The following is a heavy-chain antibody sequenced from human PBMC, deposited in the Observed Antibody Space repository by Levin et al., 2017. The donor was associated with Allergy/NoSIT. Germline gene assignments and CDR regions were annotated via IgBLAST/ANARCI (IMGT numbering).Heavy chain of an antibody. V-gene: IGHV4-34*01. CDR2: TNHSGST. D-gene: IGHD6-13*01. J-gene: IGHJ4*02. Sequence: SETLSLTCAVYGGSFSGYYWSWIRQPPGKGLEWIGETNHSGSTNYNPSLKSRVTISVDTSKNQFSLKLSSVTAADTAVYYCARGRGSSRSTYYFDYWGQGTLVTVSS. CDR3: ARGRGSSRSTYYFDY. CDR1: GGSFSGYY.